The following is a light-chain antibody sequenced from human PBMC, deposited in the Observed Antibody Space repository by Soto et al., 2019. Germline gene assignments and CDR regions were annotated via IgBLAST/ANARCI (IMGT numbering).Light chain of an antibody. CDR3: QQCYSPPLS. CDR1: QDINGR. J-gene: IGKJ4*01. Sequence: DIHMTQSPSSLSASIGDRFTITCRASQDINGRLNWYQQTRGRVPTLLIYGASNLESGVPSRFSGSGAGIDFTLTISGLQPEDFASYYCQQCYSPPLSFGGGTKGEI. CDR2: GAS. V-gene: IGKV1-39*01.